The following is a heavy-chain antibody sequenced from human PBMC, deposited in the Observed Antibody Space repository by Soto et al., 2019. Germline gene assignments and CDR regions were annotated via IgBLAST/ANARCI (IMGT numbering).Heavy chain of an antibody. V-gene: IGHV4-31*03. D-gene: IGHD4-17*01. CDR2: IFYAGDT. J-gene: IGHJ5*02. CDR3: AREGDYRTWFEP. CDR1: GESIATGAFY. Sequence: PSETLSLTCTVSGESIATGAFYRSWIRLQSGKGPEWIGSIFYAGDTYYNPSLKSRVEISLDGSQNQFSLNLRSVTAADTAVYYCAREGDYRTWFEPWGPGTLVTVSS.